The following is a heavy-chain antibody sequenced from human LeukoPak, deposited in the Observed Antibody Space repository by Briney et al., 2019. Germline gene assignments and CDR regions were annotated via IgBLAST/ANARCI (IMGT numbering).Heavy chain of an antibody. Sequence: GASVKVSCKASGFTFTTSAVQWVRQARGQRLEWIGWIVVGGRNTNYAQKFQERVTITRDMSTSTVYMDLSSQRSEDTAVYYCAAASNYYDRSNYYSYAMDVWGQGTTVTVS. D-gene: IGHD3-22*01. V-gene: IGHV1-58*01. CDR2: IVVGGRNT. CDR1: GFTFTTSA. CDR3: AAASNYYDRSNYYSYAMDV. J-gene: IGHJ6*02.